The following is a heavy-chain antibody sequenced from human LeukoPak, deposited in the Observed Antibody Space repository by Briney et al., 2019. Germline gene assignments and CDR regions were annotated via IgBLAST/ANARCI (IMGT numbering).Heavy chain of an antibody. CDR3: AREMGVGSTMGYFYY. CDR2: ISAYNGNT. D-gene: IGHD1-26*01. CDR1: GYTFTSYG. Sequence: GASVKVSCKASGYTFTSYGISWVRQAPGQGLEWMGWISAYNGNTNYAQKLQGRVTMTTDTSTSTAYMELRSLRSDDTAVYYCAREMGVGSTMGYFYYWGQGTLVTVSS. V-gene: IGHV1-18*01. J-gene: IGHJ4*02.